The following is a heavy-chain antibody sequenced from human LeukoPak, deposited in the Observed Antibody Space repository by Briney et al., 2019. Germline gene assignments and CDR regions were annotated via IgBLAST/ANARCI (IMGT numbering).Heavy chain of an antibody. J-gene: IGHJ4*02. Sequence: GGSLRLSCEPSGFTFSSNWMSWVRQAPGKGLEWVANIKQDGSQKYYVDSVKGRFTISRDNAKNSLYLQMNSLRADDTAVYYCARDLKGLDYWGQGTLVTVSS. CDR3: ARDLKGLDY. V-gene: IGHV3-7*04. D-gene: IGHD3/OR15-3a*01. CDR1: GFTFSSNW. CDR2: IKQDGSQK.